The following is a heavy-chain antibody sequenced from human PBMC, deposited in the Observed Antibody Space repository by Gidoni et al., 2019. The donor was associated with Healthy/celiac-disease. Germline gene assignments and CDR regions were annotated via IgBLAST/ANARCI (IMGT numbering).Heavy chain of an antibody. CDR2: IRYDGSTK. V-gene: IGHV3-33*01. CDR3: ARVSGWTDWYFDL. CDR1: GFTFSTYG. J-gene: IGHJ2*01. D-gene: IGHD6-19*01. Sequence: QVQLVESGGGVVQPGRSLRLSCAASGFTFSTYGMHWVRQAPGKGLECVALIRYDGSTKYYADSVKGRFTISRDNSKNTLHLQMNSLRAEDTAVYYCARVSGWTDWYFDLWGRGTLVTVSS.